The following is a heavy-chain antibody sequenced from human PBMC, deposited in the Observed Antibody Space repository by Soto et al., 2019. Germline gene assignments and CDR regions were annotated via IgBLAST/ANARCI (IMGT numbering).Heavy chain of an antibody. Sequence: SVKVSCKASGGTFSSYAISWVRQAPVQGLEWMGGIIPIFGTANYAQKFQGRVTITADESTSTAYMELSSLRSEDTAVYYCARNGEAGGDYVWGSYPRGAFDIWGQGTMVTVSS. CDR2: IIPIFGTA. J-gene: IGHJ3*02. D-gene: IGHD3-16*02. CDR3: ARNGEAGGDYVWGSYPRGAFDI. CDR1: GGTFSSYA. V-gene: IGHV1-69*13.